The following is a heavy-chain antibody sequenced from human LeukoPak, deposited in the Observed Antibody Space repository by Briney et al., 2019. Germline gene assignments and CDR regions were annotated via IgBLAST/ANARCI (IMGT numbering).Heavy chain of an antibody. V-gene: IGHV1-46*01. Sequence: ASVKVSCKASGYTFTSYYMHWVRQAPGQGLEWMGIINPSGGSTSYAQKFQGRVTMTRNTSISTAYMELSSLRSEDTAVYYCARGYDYVKKQGAGMDVWGQGTTVTVSS. J-gene: IGHJ6*02. CDR1: GYTFTSYY. CDR2: INPSGGST. D-gene: IGHD3-16*01. CDR3: ARGYDYVKKQGAGMDV.